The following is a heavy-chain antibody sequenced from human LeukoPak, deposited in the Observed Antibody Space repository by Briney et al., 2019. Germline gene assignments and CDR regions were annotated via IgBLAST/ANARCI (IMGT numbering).Heavy chain of an antibody. V-gene: IGHV3-7*01. CDR3: ARDPGIAVADYYFDY. Sequence: GGSLRLSCAASGFTFSSDWMSWVRQAPGKGLEWVANIKQDGSEKYYVDSVKGRFTISRDNAKNSLYLQMNSLRAEDTAVYYCARDPGIAVADYYFDYWGQGTLVTVSS. J-gene: IGHJ4*02. D-gene: IGHD6-19*01. CDR2: IKQDGSEK. CDR1: GFTFSSDW.